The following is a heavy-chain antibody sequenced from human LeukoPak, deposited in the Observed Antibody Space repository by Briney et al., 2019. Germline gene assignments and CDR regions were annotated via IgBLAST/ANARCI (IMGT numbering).Heavy chain of an antibody. CDR2: IYTSGST. J-gene: IGHJ4*02. CDR1: GGSISSYY. V-gene: IGHV4-4*07. Sequence: SETLSLTCTVPGGSISSYYGSWIRQPAGKGLEWVGRIYTSGSTNYNPSLKSRVTISVDKSKNHFSLKLSSVTAADTAVYYCARYGQWLPYYFDYWGQGTLVTVSS. CDR3: ARYGQWLPYYFDY. D-gene: IGHD6-19*01.